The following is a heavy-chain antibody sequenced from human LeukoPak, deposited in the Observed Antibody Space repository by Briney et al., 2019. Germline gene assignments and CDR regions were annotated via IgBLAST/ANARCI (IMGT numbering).Heavy chain of an antibody. CDR2: INPNSGGT. CDR3: ARDYCSSTSCLFDY. V-gene: IGHV1-2*06. J-gene: IGHJ4*02. Sequence: ASVKVFCKASGYTFTGYYMHWVRQAPGQGLEWMGRINPNSGGTNYAQKFQGRVTMTRDTSISTAYMELSRLRSDDTAVYYCARDYCSSTSCLFDYWGQGPLVTVSS. D-gene: IGHD2-2*01. CDR1: GYTFTGYY.